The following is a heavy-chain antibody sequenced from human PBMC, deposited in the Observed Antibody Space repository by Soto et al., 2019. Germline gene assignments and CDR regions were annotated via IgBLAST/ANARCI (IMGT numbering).Heavy chain of an antibody. Sequence: LSLTCTVSGDSIRSFYWSWIRQPAGKALEWIGRINTSGNTNYSPSLNSRVTMTLDTSKNQFSLKLSSVTAADTAVYYCARDQGSCNSGAQDIWGQGTTVTVSS. CDR2: INTSGNT. CDR1: GDSIRSFY. V-gene: IGHV4-4*07. D-gene: IGHD6-19*01. CDR3: ARDQGSCNSGAQDI. J-gene: IGHJ3*02.